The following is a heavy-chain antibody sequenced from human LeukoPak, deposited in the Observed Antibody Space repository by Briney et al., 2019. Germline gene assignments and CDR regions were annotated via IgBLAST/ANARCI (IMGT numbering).Heavy chain of an antibody. Sequence: SETLSLTCTVSGGSISSYYWSWIRQPAGKGLEWIGRIYTSGSTNYNPSLKSRVTMSVDTSKNQFSLKLSSVTAADTAVYYCARVRTSPVAADDNWFDPWGQGTLVTVSS. V-gene: IGHV4-4*07. J-gene: IGHJ5*02. D-gene: IGHD6-19*01. CDR3: ARVRTSPVAADDNWFDP. CDR1: GGSISSYY. CDR2: IYTSGST.